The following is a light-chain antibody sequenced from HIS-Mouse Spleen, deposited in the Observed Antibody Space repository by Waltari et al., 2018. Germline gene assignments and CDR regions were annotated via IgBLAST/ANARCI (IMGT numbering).Light chain of an antibody. Sequence: EIVLTQSPGTLSLSPGERATLSCRDSQSVSSSYLAWYQQKPGQAPRLLIYGASSRATGIPDRFSGSGSGTDFTLTISRLEPEDFAVYYCQQYGSSPPDTFGQGTKLEIK. V-gene: IGKV3-20*01. J-gene: IGKJ2*01. CDR3: QQYGSSPPDT. CDR2: GAS. CDR1: QSVSSSY.